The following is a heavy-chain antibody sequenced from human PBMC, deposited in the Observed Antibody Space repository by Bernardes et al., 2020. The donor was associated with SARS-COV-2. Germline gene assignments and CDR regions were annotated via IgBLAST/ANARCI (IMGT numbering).Heavy chain of an antibody. J-gene: IGHJ3*02. CDR2: ISWNSGSI. D-gene: IGHD3-10*01. Sequence: GCSLFLSCAASGFTFDDYAMHWVRQAPGPGLAWVSGISWNSGSIGYADSVKGRFTISRDNAKNSLYLQMNSLRAEDTALYYCAKLTMVRGVNYDAFDIWGQGKMVTVSS. V-gene: IGHV3-9*01. CDR1: GFTFDDYA. CDR3: AKLTMVRGVNYDAFDI.